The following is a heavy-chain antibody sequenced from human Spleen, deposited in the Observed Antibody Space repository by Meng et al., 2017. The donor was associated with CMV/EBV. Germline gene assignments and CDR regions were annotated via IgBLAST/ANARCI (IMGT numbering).Heavy chain of an antibody. D-gene: IGHD2-2*01. CDR3: ARDGLGYCSSTSCSRGFDAFDI. CDR1: GLTVSSNY. V-gene: IGHV3-66*02. Sequence: GESLKISCAASGLTVSSNYMSWVRQAPGKGLEWVSIIYRGDDTYYAGSVKGRFTISRDNFKNTLYLQMSSLRAEDTAVYYCARDGLGYCSSTSCSRGFDAFDIWGQGTMVTVSS. J-gene: IGHJ3*02. CDR2: IYRGDDT.